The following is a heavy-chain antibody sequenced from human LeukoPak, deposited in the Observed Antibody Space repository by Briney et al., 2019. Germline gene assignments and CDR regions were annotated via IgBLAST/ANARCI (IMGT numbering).Heavy chain of an antibody. D-gene: IGHD2-2*01. V-gene: IGHV1-69*01. CDR3: ARAGGKIVVVPAAIRAWFDP. J-gene: IGHJ5*02. Sequence: SVTVSCKASGGTFSSYAISWVRQAPGQGLEWMGGIIPIFGTANYAQKFQGRVTITADESTSTAYMELSSLRSEDTAVYYCARAGGKIVVVPAAIRAWFDPWGQGTLVTVSS. CDR1: GGTFSSYA. CDR2: IIPIFGTA.